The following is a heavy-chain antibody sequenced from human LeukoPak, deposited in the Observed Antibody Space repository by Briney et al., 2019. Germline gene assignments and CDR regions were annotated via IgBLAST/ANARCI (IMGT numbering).Heavy chain of an antibody. CDR2: ISSSGATI. J-gene: IGHJ4*02. D-gene: IGHD2-21*02. CDR3: AKCMSGSGVCLNFDS. CDR1: GFSFSSFE. V-gene: IGHV3-48*03. Sequence: GGSLRLSCATSGFSFSSFEMNWVRQAPGRRLEWVSHISSSGATIYYANSVKGRFTISRDNSKNTLYLQINSLRAEDTAVYYCAKCMSGSGVCLNFDSWGQGILVTVSS.